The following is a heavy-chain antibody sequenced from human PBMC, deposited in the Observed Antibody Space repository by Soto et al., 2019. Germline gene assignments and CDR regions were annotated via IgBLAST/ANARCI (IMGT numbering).Heavy chain of an antibody. CDR1: GFTFSTSA. V-gene: IGHV3-33*08. Sequence: QGQLVESGGGVVQPGRSLRLSCAASGFTFSTSAMHWVRQAPGKGLEWVAVITYDGSNEYYADSVKGRFTISRDNSKNTLYLQMNSLRAEDTAVYYCASDYGTYFDYWGQGALVTVSS. D-gene: IGHD4-17*01. J-gene: IGHJ4*02. CDR2: ITYDGSNE. CDR3: ASDYGTYFDY.